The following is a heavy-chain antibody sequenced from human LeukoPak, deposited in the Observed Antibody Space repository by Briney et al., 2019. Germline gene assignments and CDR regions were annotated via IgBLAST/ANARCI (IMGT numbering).Heavy chain of an antibody. CDR3: AKREGYYDILTGYYFDY. D-gene: IGHD3-9*01. V-gene: IGHV3-23*01. Sequence: GRSLRLSCAASGFTFSSYAMHWVRQAPGKGLEWVSAISGSGGSTYYADSVKGRFTISRDNSKNTLYLQMNSLRAEDTAVYYCAKREGYYDILTGYYFDYWGQGTLVTVSS. CDR2: ISGSGGST. J-gene: IGHJ4*02. CDR1: GFTFSSYA.